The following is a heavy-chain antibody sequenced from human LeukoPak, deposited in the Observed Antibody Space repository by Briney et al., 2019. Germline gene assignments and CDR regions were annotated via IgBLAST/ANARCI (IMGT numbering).Heavy chain of an antibody. V-gene: IGHV3-48*01. D-gene: IGHD3-9*01. CDR3: VKGDYDVLTGWNNWFDP. J-gene: IGHJ5*02. Sequence: GGSLRLSCAASGFTFSSYSMNWVRQAPGKGLEWVSYISSSSSTIYYADSVKGRFTISRDNSKYTLFLQMNSLRAEDTALYFCVKGDYDVLTGWNNWFDPWGQGTLVTVSS. CDR2: ISSSSSTI. CDR1: GFTFSSYS.